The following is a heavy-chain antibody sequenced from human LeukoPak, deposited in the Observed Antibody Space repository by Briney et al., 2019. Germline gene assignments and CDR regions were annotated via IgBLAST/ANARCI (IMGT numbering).Heavy chain of an antibody. D-gene: IGHD2/OR15-2a*01. CDR1: GFTFSSYS. CDR3: ARVVSWFDP. V-gene: IGHV3-48*01. CDR2: ISNSSSTI. Sequence: GGSLRLSCAASGFTFSSYSMNWVRQAPGKGLEWVSYISNSSSTIYYADSVKGRLTISRDNAKNSLYLQMNSLRAEDTAVYYCARVVSWFDPWGQGTLVTVSS. J-gene: IGHJ5*02.